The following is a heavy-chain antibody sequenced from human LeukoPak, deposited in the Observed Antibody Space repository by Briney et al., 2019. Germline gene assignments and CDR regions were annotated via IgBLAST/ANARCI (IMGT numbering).Heavy chain of an antibody. Sequence: ASVKVSCKASGYTFTSCDINWVRQATGQGLEWMGWMNPHSASVGYAQKFQGRVIMTWDTSISTAYMELSSLTSDDTAVYYCVRVPQRVPHNWFDPWGQGTLVTVSS. CDR1: GYTFTSCD. J-gene: IGHJ5*02. V-gene: IGHV1-8*01. CDR3: VRVPQRVPHNWFDP. D-gene: IGHD1-1*01. CDR2: MNPHSASV.